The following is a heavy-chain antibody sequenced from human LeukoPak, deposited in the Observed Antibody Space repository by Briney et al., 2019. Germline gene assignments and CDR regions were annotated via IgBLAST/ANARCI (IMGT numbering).Heavy chain of an antibody. V-gene: IGHV4-61*02. Sequence: SETLSLTCTVSGGSVSSVSSYWSWVRQPAGKGLEWIGRIYTSGITDYNPSLKSRVTISLDTSKNQFSLNLTSVTAADTAVYYFARGPEAITQEAFDYWGQGTLVTVSS. CDR1: GGSVSSVSSY. CDR2: IYTSGIT. D-gene: IGHD3-10*01. J-gene: IGHJ4*02. CDR3: ARGPEAITQEAFDY.